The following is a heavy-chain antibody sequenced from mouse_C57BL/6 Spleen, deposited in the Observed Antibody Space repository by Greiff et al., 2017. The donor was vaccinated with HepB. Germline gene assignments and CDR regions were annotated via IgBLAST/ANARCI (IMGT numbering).Heavy chain of an antibody. CDR2: ISDGGSYT. V-gene: IGHV5-4*01. J-gene: IGHJ4*01. D-gene: IGHD2-4*01. CDR1: GFTFSSYA. Sequence: EVHLVESGGGLVKPGGSLKLSCAASGFTFSSYAMSWVRQTPEKRLEWVATISDGGSYTYYPDNVKGRFTISRDNAKNNLYLQMSHLKSEDTAMYYCARDLLYDYGEDYAMDYWGQGTSVTVSS. CDR3: ARDLLYDYGEDYAMDY.